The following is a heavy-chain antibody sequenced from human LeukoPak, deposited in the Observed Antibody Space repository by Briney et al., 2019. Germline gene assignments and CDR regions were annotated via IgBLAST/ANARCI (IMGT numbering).Heavy chain of an antibody. CDR2: IYYSGST. J-gene: IGHJ4*02. Sequence: SQPLSLTCIVSGGSISSGGYYWNWIRQHPGKGLEWIGYIYYSGSTYYNPSLKSRVTISVDTSKNQFSLKLTSVTAADTAVYYCAKTLGSPPTNFDYWGQGTPVIISS. CDR1: GGSISSGGYY. V-gene: IGHV4-31*03. CDR3: AKTLGSPPTNFDY.